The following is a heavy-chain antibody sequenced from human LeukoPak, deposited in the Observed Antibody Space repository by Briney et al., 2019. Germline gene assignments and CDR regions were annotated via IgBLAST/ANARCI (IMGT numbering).Heavy chain of an antibody. J-gene: IGHJ6*03. Sequence: SSETLSLTCTVSGGSISSSSYYWGWIRQPPGKGLEWIGSIYYSGSTNYNPSLKSRVTISADTSKNQFSLKLSSVTAADTAVYYCARDRDEVVPAALGYYYYYYMDVWGKGTTVTISS. CDR3: ARDRDEVVPAALGYYYYYYMDV. D-gene: IGHD2-2*01. V-gene: IGHV4-39*07. CDR2: IYYSGST. CDR1: GGSISSSSYY.